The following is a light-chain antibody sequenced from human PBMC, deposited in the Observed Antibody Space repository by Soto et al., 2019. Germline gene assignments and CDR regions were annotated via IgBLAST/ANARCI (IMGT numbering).Light chain of an antibody. CDR3: SSYTSSSTV. J-gene: IGLJ2*01. CDR1: SSDVGGYNY. V-gene: IGLV2-14*01. Sequence: QSVLTQPASVSGSPGQSITISCTGISSDVGGYNYVSWYQQLPGKAPKLMIFDVSYRPSGVSNRFSGSKSGNTASLTISGLQAEDEADYYCSSYTSSSTVFGGGTKLTVL. CDR2: DVS.